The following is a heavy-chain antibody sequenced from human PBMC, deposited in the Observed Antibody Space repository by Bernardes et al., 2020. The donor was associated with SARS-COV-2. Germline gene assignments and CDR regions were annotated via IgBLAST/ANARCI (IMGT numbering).Heavy chain of an antibody. V-gene: IGHV1-2*02. D-gene: IGHD6-13*01. CDR3: ARDATTGIAAAFDY. J-gene: IGHJ4*02. Sequence: AWVKVFCKASGNTFTGYYMHWVRQAPEQGLEWMGWINPNSGGTNYAQKFQGRVTMTRDTSISTAYMELSRLRSDDTAVYYCARDATTGIAAAFDYWGQGTLVTVS. CDR2: INPNSGGT. CDR1: GNTFTGYY.